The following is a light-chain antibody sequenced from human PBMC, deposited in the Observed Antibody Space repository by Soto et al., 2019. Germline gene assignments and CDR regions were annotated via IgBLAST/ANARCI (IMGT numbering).Light chain of an antibody. V-gene: IGKV1-9*01. CDR3: QQLNSYPLT. CDR1: QGISSY. CDR2: AAS. Sequence: IQFTQSPSSLSASVGDRVTITCRASQGISSYLAWYQQKPGKAPKLLTYAASTLQSGVPSRFSGSGSGTDFTLTISSLQPEDFATYYCQQLNSYPLTFGGGTKVDIK. J-gene: IGKJ4*02.